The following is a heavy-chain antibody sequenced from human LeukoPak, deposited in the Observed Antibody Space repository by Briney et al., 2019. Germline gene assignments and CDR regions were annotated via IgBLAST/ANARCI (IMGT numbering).Heavy chain of an antibody. CDR3: ARQHTRIAVPALLDL. CDR2: IDYSGST. Sequence: PSETLSLTCSVSGXSISSGRYYWVWIRQPPGKGLEWIWSIDYSGSTYYNPSLKSRVTISVDTSKNQFSLKLSSVTAADTALYYCARQHTRIAVPALLDLWGHGTLVTVSS. J-gene: IGHJ5*02. V-gene: IGHV4-39*01. CDR1: GXSISSGRYY. D-gene: IGHD6-19*01.